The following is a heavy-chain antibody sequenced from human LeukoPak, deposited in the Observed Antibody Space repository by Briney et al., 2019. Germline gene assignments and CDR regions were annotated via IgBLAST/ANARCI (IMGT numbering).Heavy chain of an antibody. D-gene: IGHD3-16*01. Sequence: SETXSLTCTVSGGSISSSSYYWGWIRQPPGKGLEWIGTIYYSGSTYYNPSLKSRVTISVDTSKNQFSLRLSSVAADDTAVYYCAREEGGFGDQWGQGTLVTVSS. J-gene: IGHJ4*02. CDR3: AREEGGFGDQ. CDR2: IYYSGST. CDR1: GGSISSSSYY. V-gene: IGHV4-39*07.